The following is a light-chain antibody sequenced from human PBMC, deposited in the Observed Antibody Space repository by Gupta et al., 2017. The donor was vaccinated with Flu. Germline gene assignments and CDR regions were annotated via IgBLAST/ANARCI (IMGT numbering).Light chain of an antibody. CDR3: NSRDSSGNHRVV. J-gene: IGLJ2*01. Sequence: SSELPPDPAVSVASVLTVRITCQGDSPRTYYASWYQQKPGQAPVLVIYGKNNRPSGIPDRFSGSSSGNTASLTITGAQAEDEADYYCNSRDSSGNHRVVFGGGTKLTVL. CDR1: SPRTYY. V-gene: IGLV3-19*01. CDR2: GKN.